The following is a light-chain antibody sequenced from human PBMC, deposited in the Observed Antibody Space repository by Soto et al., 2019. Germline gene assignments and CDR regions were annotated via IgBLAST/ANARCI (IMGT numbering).Light chain of an antibody. CDR1: QSVSSSY. Sequence: EIGLTQSPGTLSLYPGERATLSCRASQSVSSSYLAWYQQKPGQAPRLLIYGASTRATGIPARFSGSGSGTDFTLTISSLEPEDFAVYYCQQRSNWLTFGGGTKVDIK. V-gene: IGKV3D-20*02. CDR2: GAS. J-gene: IGKJ4*01. CDR3: QQRSNWLT.